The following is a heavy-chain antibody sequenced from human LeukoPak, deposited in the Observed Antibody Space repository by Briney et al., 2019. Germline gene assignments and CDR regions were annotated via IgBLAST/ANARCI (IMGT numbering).Heavy chain of an antibody. CDR1: GGSISSNY. CDR3: ARSTGGWSYFDH. D-gene: IGHD6-19*01. V-gene: IGHV4-59*01. J-gene: IGHJ4*02. CDR2: IYDSGST. Sequence: SETLSLTCTVSGGSISSNYWSWIRQPPGKGLEWIGYIYDSGSTNYNPSLNSRATISEDTSKNQFSLKARSVTAADTVVYYCARSTGGWSYFDHWGQGILVTVSS.